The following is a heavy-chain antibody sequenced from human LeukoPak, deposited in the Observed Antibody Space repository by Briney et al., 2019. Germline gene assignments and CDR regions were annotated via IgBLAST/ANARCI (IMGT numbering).Heavy chain of an antibody. J-gene: IGHJ3*01. CDR2: IKQDGSEK. V-gene: IGHV3-7*02. Sequence: PGGSLRLSCAASGFTFSSYWMSWVRQAPGKGLEWGANIKQDGSEKYYVDSVKGRFTISRDNSKNTLYLQMNSLRAEDTAVYFCASSTVTTRGVSAFDLWGQGTLVTVSS. CDR1: GFTFSSYW. CDR3: ASSTVTTRGVSAFDL. D-gene: IGHD4-17*01.